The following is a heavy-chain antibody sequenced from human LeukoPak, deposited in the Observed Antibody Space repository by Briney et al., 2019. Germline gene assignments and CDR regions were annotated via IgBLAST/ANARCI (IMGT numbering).Heavy chain of an antibody. CDR3: ARALWFGELLGAAFDI. J-gene: IGHJ3*02. CDR2: IIPILGIA. Sequence: SVKVPCKASGGTFSSYAISWVRQAPGQGLEWMGRIIPILGIANYAQKFQGRVTITADKSTSTAYMELSSLRSEDTAVYYCARALWFGELLGAAFDIWGQGTMVTVSS. CDR1: GGTFSSYA. V-gene: IGHV1-69*04. D-gene: IGHD3-10*01.